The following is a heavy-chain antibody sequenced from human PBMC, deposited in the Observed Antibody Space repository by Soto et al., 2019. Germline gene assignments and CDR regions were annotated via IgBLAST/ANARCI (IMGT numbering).Heavy chain of an antibody. V-gene: IGHV3-23*01. J-gene: IGHJ4*02. CDR2: ISGSGGST. CDR1: GFTFSSYA. CDR3: VRTIQPGTTTYFDY. D-gene: IGHD1-1*01. Sequence: GGSLRLSCAASGFTFSSYAMSWVRQAPGKGLEWVSAISGSGGSTYYAASVKGRFTFSRDDSKNSVYLQMNSLKTEDTAVYYCVRTIQPGTTTYFDYWGQGTLVTVSS.